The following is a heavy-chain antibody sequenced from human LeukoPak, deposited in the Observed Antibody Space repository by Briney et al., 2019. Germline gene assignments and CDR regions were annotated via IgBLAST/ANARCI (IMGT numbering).Heavy chain of an antibody. CDR3: ARAQTLFWEFDGFDI. CDR1: GFSFRSHG. D-gene: IGHD3-3*01. J-gene: IGHJ3*02. V-gene: IGHV3-21*01. Sequence: GGSLRLSCAASGFSFRSHGMSWVRQAPWKGPEWVSSISSSSDYTYYADSVKGRFTISRDNAENSVYLQMNSLRDEDTAVYSCARAQTLFWEFDGFDIWGRGTKVTVSS. CDR2: ISSSSDYT.